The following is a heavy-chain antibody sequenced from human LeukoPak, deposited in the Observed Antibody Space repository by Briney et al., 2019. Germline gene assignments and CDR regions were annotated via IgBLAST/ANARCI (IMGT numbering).Heavy chain of an antibody. CDR1: GYSISSGYY. V-gene: IGHV4-38-2*02. CDR2: IYHSGST. Sequence: PSETLSLTCTVSGYSISSGYYWGWIRQPPGKGLEWIGSIYHSGSTYYNPSLKSRVTISVDTSKNQFSLKLSSVTAADTAVYYCASANPYCSGGSCYRPYYFYYYCMDVWGKGTTVTVSS. J-gene: IGHJ6*03. D-gene: IGHD2-15*01. CDR3: ASANPYCSGGSCYRPYYFYYYCMDV.